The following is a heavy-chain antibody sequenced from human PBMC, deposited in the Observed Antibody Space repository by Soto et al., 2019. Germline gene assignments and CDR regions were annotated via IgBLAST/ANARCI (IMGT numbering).Heavy chain of an antibody. CDR1: GYTFTGYF. Sequence: ASVKVSCKASGYTFTGYFMHWVRQAPGQGLEWMGWINPNSGDTNYAQKFQGRVTMTRDMSISTAYMELRRLTSDDTAVYYCAIVRTYYDSSGSLDYWGQGTLVTVSS. D-gene: IGHD3-22*01. CDR2: INPNSGDT. J-gene: IGHJ4*02. CDR3: AIVRTYYDSSGSLDY. V-gene: IGHV1-2*02.